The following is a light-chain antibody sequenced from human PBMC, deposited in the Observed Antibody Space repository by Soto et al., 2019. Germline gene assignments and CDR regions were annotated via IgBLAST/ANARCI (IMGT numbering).Light chain of an antibody. CDR3: SSYTGSSTLGGV. J-gene: IGLJ3*02. V-gene: IGLV2-14*01. Sequence: QSALTQPASVSGSPGQSITISCTGTSSDVGRYNYVSWYQQHPGKAPKLIIYEVGYRPSGVSNRFSGSKSGDTASLTISGLLAEDEADYYCSSYTGSSTLGGVFGGGTKLTVL. CDR2: EVG. CDR1: SSDVGRYNY.